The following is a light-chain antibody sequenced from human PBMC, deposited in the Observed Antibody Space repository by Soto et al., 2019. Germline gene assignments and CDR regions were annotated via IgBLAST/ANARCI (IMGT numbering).Light chain of an antibody. CDR3: CSYAGSYTHYV. CDR1: SSDVGGYNY. Sequence: QSVLTQPRSVSGSPGQSVTISCTGTSSDVGGYNYVSWYQQYPGKAPKVMIYAVTKRPSGVPDRISGSKSGNMASLTISGLQAEDEADYYCCSYAGSYTHYVFGTGTKVTVL. J-gene: IGLJ1*01. CDR2: AVT. V-gene: IGLV2-11*01.